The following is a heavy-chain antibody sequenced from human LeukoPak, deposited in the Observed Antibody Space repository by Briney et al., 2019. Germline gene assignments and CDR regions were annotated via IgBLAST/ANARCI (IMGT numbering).Heavy chain of an antibody. CDR2: IYTSGST. CDR3: ARVYSSGWYDY. V-gene: IGHV4-4*07. J-gene: IGHJ4*02. Sequence: PSETLSLTCTVSGGSISSYHWSWLRQPAGQGLEWIGRIYTSGSTNYNPSLKSRVTMSVDTSENQFSLRLSSVTAADTAVYYCARVYSSGWYDYWGQGTLVTVSS. D-gene: IGHD6-19*01. CDR1: GGSISSYH.